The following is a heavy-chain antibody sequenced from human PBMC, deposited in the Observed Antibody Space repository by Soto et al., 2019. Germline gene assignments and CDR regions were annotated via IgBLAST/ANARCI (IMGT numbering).Heavy chain of an antibody. CDR2: IYSGGST. J-gene: IGHJ6*02. CDR1: GFTVSSNY. Sequence: EVQLVESGGGLIQPGGSLRLSCAASGFTVSSNYMSWVRQAPGKGLEWVSVIYSGGSTYYADSVKGRFTISRDNSKNTLYLQMNSLRAEDTAVYYCTRAPNYYYGMDVWGQGTTVTVSS. CDR3: TRAPNYYYGMDV. V-gene: IGHV3-53*01.